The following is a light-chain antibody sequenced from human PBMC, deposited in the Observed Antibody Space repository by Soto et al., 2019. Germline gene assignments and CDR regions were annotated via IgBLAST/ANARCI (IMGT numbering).Light chain of an antibody. CDR2: AAY. CDR3: LKYDNAPLT. CDR1: RDISTY. V-gene: IGKV1-27*01. J-gene: IGKJ4*01. Sequence: DIQMTQAPSSLSASVGDRVTITCRARRDISTYLAWYQQKPGKVPKLLISAAYTLQSGVPPRFSGSGSGTDFTLTISILQPEDVATYYCLKYDNAPLTFGGGTKVEIK.